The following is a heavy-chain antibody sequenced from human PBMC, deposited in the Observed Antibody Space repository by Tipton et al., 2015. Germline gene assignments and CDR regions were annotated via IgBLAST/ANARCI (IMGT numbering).Heavy chain of an antibody. CDR1: GGSISSGGYY. CDR3: ARGYGRMVRGVHFDY. D-gene: IGHD3-10*01. J-gene: IGHJ4*02. Sequence: TLSLTCTVSGGSISSGGYYWSWIRQHPGKGLEWIGYIYYSGSTYYNPSLKSRVTTSVDTSKNQFSLKLSSVTAADTAVYYCARGYGRMVRGVHFDYWGQGTLVTVSS. V-gene: IGHV4-31*03. CDR2: IYYSGST.